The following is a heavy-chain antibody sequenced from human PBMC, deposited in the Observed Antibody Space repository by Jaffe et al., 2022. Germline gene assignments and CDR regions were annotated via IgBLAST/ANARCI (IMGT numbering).Heavy chain of an antibody. J-gene: IGHJ3*02. D-gene: IGHD6-13*01. CDR2: MSPSGGVT. V-gene: IGHV1-2*02. CDR3: ATSTGYINTWGAFDI. Sequence: QVQLVQSGADVKKPGASAKVSCKASGDTFTGYYMHWVRQAPGQGLEWMGWMSPSGGVTNYARKFQGRVTMTKDTSINTAYMELSRLDSDDTAMYYCATSTGYINTWGAFDIWGQGTMVTVSS. CDR1: GDTFTGYY.